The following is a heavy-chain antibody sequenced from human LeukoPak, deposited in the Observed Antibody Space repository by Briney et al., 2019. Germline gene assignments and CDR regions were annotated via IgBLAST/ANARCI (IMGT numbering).Heavy chain of an antibody. J-gene: IGHJ3*02. Sequence: GSLRLSCAASGFTFSSYSMNWVRQAPGKGLEWVSYISSSSSTIYYADSVKGRFTISRDNAKNSLYLQMNSLRAEDTAVYYCARGSYDILTGYYESAFDIWGQGTMVTVSS. CDR2: ISSSSSTI. CDR3: ARGSYDILTGYYESAFDI. CDR1: GFTFSSYS. D-gene: IGHD3-9*01. V-gene: IGHV3-48*04.